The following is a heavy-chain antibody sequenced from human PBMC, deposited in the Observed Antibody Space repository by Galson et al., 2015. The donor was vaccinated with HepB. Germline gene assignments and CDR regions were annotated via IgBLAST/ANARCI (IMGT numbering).Heavy chain of an antibody. J-gene: IGHJ6*02. CDR1: GFTFSSYG. V-gene: IGHV3-30*02. Sequence: SLRLSCAASGFTFSSYGMHWVRQAPGKGLEWVAFIRYDGSNKYYADSVKGRFTISRDNSKNTLYLQMNSLRAEDTAVYYCAKDLVTMIVVVIPFSGMDVWGQGTTVTVSS. CDR3: AKDLVTMIVVVIPFSGMDV. CDR2: IRYDGSNK. D-gene: IGHD3-22*01.